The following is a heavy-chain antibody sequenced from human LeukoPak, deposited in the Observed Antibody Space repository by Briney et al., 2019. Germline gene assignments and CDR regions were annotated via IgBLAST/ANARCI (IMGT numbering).Heavy chain of an antibody. CDR1: GFTFSSYA. CDR2: ISYDGSNK. V-gene: IGHV3-30-3*01. Sequence: GGSLRLSCAASGFTFSSYAMHWVRQAPGKGLEWVAVISYDGSNKYYADSVKGRFTISRDNSKNTLYLQMNSLRAEDTAVYYWARGLARFGEYSRSDYWGQGTLVTVSS. CDR3: ARGLARFGEYSRSDY. J-gene: IGHJ4*02. D-gene: IGHD3-10*01.